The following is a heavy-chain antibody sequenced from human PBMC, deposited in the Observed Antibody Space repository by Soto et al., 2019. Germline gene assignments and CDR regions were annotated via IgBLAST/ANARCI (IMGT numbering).Heavy chain of an antibody. CDR3: ARDGGGGYCSSTSCRVFDY. CDR1: GFTFSSYA. D-gene: IGHD2-2*01. Sequence: GGSLRLSCAASGFTFSSYAMHWVRQAPGKGLEYVSAISSNGGSTYYANSVKGRFTISRDNSKNTLYLQMGSLGVEDMAVYYCARDGGGGYCSSTSCRVFDYWGQGTLVTVSS. V-gene: IGHV3-64*01. CDR2: ISSNGGST. J-gene: IGHJ4*02.